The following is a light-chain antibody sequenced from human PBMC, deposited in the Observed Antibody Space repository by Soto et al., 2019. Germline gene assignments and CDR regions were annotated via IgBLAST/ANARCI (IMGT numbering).Light chain of an antibody. CDR2: GAS. CDR1: QTVISSY. J-gene: IGKJ2*01. Sequence: EIVLTQSPGTLSLSPGERATLSCRASQTVISSYLAWYQQKPGQAPRHLIFGASSRATGIPDRFSGSGSGTDFTLTISGLEPDDFALYYCLQYGGSPRTFGQGTKLEIK. V-gene: IGKV3-20*01. CDR3: LQYGGSPRT.